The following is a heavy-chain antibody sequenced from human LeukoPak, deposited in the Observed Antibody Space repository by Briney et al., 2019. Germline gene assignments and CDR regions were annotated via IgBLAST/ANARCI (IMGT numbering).Heavy chain of an antibody. D-gene: IGHD3-22*01. J-gene: IGHJ4*02. CDR3: ARVYYDSSGYFDY. CDR1: GYTFTGYY. V-gene: IGHV1-69*04. Sequence: SVKVSCKASGYTFTGYYLDWVRQAPRQGLEWMGRIIPILGIPNYAQKFQGRVTITADKSTSTAYMELSSLRSEDTAVYYCARVYYDSSGYFDYWGQGTLVTVSS. CDR2: IIPILGIP.